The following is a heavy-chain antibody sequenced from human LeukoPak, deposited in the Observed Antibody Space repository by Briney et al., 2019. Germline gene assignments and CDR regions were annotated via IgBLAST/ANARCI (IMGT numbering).Heavy chain of an antibody. D-gene: IGHD3-22*01. Sequence: GASLKISCQGSGSSFTSYWIGWVRQLPGKGLEWMGIIYPGDSDTRYSPSFQGQVTISVDKTVSTAYLQWSSLKASDTAMYYCARLSSGYYSDYWGQGTLVTVSS. CDR3: ARLSSGYYSDY. CDR2: IYPGDSDT. V-gene: IGHV5-51*01. CDR1: GSSFTSYW. J-gene: IGHJ4*02.